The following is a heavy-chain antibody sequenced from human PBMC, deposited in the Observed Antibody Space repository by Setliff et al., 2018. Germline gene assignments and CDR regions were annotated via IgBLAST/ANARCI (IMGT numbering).Heavy chain of an antibody. V-gene: IGHV4-39*07. CDR3: ARVTGYYDFWSGYYIGSGWFDP. D-gene: IGHD3-3*01. J-gene: IGHJ5*02. Sequence: ASETLSLTCTVSGGSISSSSYYWGWIRQPPGKGLEWIGSIYYRGSTYYNPSLKSRVTISIDTSKNQFSLKLSSVTAADTAVYYCARVTGYYDFWSGYYIGSGWFDPWGQGTLVTVSS. CDR1: GGSISSSSYY. CDR2: IYYRGST.